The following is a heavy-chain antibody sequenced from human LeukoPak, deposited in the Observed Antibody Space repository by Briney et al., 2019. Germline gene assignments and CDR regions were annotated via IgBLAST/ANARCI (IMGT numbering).Heavy chain of an antibody. Sequence: GGSLRLSCAASGFIFNDYGMHWARQAPGRGLEWVAFIRYDGSNQYYADSVRGRFTISRDNPKNTLSLQMNSLRPEDTATYYCVKDPLIIFPFDPWGQGTVVTVSP. CDR1: GFIFNDYG. CDR2: IRYDGSNQ. CDR3: VKDPLIIFPFDP. J-gene: IGHJ5*02. V-gene: IGHV3-30*02. D-gene: IGHD3-16*01.